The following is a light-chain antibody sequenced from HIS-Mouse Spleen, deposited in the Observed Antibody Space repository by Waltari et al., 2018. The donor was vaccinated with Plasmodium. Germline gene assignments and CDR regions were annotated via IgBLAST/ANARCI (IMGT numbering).Light chain of an antibody. J-gene: IGLJ2*01. Sequence: QSALTQPASVSGSPGQSITISCTGTSSDVGGYNYVSWYQQHPGKAPKLMIYDVSNRPSVVSNRFSGSKSGNTASRTISGLQAEDEADYYCSSYTSSSTLVFGGGTKLTVL. CDR2: DVS. V-gene: IGLV2-14*03. CDR1: SSDVGGYNY. CDR3: SSYTSSSTLV.